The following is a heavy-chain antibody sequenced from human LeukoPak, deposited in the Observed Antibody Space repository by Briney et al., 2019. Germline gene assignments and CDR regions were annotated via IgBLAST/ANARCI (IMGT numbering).Heavy chain of an antibody. Sequence: GGSLRLSCAASGFTFSSYWMSWVRQAPGKGLEWVANIKQDGSEKYYVDSVKGRFTISRDNAKNSLYLQMNSLRAEDTAVNYCAREIRGSSGSYSYYFDYWGQGTLVTVSS. J-gene: IGHJ4*02. CDR3: AREIRGSSGSYSYYFDY. D-gene: IGHD3-10*01. V-gene: IGHV3-7*01. CDR1: GFTFSSYW. CDR2: IKQDGSEK.